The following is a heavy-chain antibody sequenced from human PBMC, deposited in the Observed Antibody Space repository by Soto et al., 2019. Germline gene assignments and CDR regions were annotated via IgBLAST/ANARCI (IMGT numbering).Heavy chain of an antibody. CDR1: GGSFSAYS. V-gene: IGHV4-59*01. Sequence: SETLSLTCAVYGGSFSAYSWTWIRQPPGKGLEWIGYIYYSGSTNYNPSLKSRVTISVDTSKNQFSLKLSSVTAADTAVYYCARRYGGNFDYWGQGTLVTVSS. J-gene: IGHJ4*02. D-gene: IGHD1-26*01. CDR2: IYYSGST. CDR3: ARRYGGNFDY.